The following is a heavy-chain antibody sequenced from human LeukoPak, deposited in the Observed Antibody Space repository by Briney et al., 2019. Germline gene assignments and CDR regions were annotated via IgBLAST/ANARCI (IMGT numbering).Heavy chain of an antibody. D-gene: IGHD5-18*01. CDR2: INWNGGST. Sequence: GGSLRLSCAASGFTFDDYGMSWVRQAPGKGLEWVSGINWNGGSTGYADSVKGRFTISRDNSKNTLYLQMNSLRAEDTAVYYCARDSTKYSSGYWGQGTLVTVSS. J-gene: IGHJ4*02. CDR1: GFTFDDYG. V-gene: IGHV3-20*04. CDR3: ARDSTKYSSGY.